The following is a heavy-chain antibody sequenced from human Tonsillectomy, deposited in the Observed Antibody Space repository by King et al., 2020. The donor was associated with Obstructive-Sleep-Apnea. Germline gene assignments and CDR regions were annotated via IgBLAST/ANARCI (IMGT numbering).Heavy chain of an antibody. D-gene: IGHD3-16*01. J-gene: IGHJ3*02. CDR1: GFTFDDYA. Sequence: VQLVESGGGLVQPGRSLRLSCATSGFTFDDYAMHWVRQAPGKGLEWGSGISWNSGHIGYADSVKGRSTISRDNAKNSLSLQMNSLRAEDTALYYWVKDMAGGVPDAFDIGSQGTMVTVPS. CDR3: VKDMAGGVPDAFDI. CDR2: ISWNSGHI. V-gene: IGHV3-9*01.